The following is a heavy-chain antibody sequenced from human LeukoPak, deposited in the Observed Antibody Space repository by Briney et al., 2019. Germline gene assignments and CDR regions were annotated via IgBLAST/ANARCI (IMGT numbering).Heavy chain of an antibody. J-gene: IGHJ6*02. CDR2: INHSGST. Sequence: NPSETLSLTCAVYGGSFSGYYWSWIRQPPGKGLEWIGEINHSGSTNYNPSLKSRVTISVDTSKNQFSLKLSSVTAADTAVYYCARSRGIAARPHYYYGMDVWGQGTTVTVPS. CDR1: GGSFSGYY. CDR3: ARSRGIAARPHYYYGMDV. D-gene: IGHD6-6*01. V-gene: IGHV4-34*01.